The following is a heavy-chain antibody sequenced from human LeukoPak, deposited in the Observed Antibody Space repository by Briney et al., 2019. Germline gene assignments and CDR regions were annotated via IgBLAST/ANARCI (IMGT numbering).Heavy chain of an antibody. CDR1: GYTFTSYA. D-gene: IGHD6-13*01. Sequence: ASVKVSCKASGYTFTSYAISWVRQAPGQGLEWMGWISAYNGNTNYAQKLQGRVTITTDESTSTAYMELSSLRSEDTAVYYCARVFGSWQLDYWGQGTLVTVSS. J-gene: IGHJ4*02. CDR3: ARVFGSWQLDY. V-gene: IGHV1-18*01. CDR2: ISAYNGNT.